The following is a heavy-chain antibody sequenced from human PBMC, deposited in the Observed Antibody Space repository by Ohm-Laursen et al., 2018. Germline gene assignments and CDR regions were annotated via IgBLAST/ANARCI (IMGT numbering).Heavy chain of an antibody. CDR1: GFTFSNAW. V-gene: IGHV3-15*01. CDR3: TRDNSGMDV. Sequence: GSLRLSCTASGFTFSNAWMNWVRQPPGKGLEWVGRIKGKGAGGTTDYAGPVKGRFTISRDDSKTTLYLQMNSLKTEDTAVYYCTRDNSGMDVWGQGTTVTVSS. CDR2: IKGKGAGGTT. J-gene: IGHJ6*02.